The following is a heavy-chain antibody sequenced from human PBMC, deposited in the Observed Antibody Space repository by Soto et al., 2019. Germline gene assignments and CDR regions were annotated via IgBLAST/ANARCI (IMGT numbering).Heavy chain of an antibody. V-gene: IGHV3-33*05. J-gene: IGHJ3*02. CDR1: GFSFSGHG. CDR2: ISDDGTVQ. CDR3: VRELQRGLHAFEI. D-gene: IGHD4-17*01. Sequence: QVQLVESGGGVVRPGGSLILSCVGSGFSFSGHGMHWVRQAPGSGLEWVAVISDDGTVQHYLDAVKGRFSISRDNTKHTLFPQMSRLLPEDTSGYFCVRELQRGLHAFEIWGQGTVVTVSS.